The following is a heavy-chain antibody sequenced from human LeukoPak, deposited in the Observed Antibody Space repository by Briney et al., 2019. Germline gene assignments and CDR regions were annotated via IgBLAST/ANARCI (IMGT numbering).Heavy chain of an antibody. V-gene: IGHV3-48*04. Sequence: GGPLRLSCAASGFTFSSYSMNWVRQAPGKGLEWVSYISSSSSTIYYADSVKGRFTISRDNAKNSLYLQMNSLRAEDTAVYYCAKGSDFWSGSSVNYMDVWGKGTTVTVSS. CDR1: GFTFSSYS. CDR2: ISSSSSTI. CDR3: AKGSDFWSGSSVNYMDV. J-gene: IGHJ6*03. D-gene: IGHD3-3*01.